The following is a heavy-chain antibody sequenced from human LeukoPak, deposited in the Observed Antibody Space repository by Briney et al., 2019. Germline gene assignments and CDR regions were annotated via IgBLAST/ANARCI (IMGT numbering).Heavy chain of an antibody. CDR1: GFSFSSYW. V-gene: IGHV3-74*01. Sequence: GGSLRLSCAASGFSFSSYWMHWVRQAPGKGLVWVSRLSPDGSNSFYADSVKGRFTVSRDNAKNTLYLQMNSLRAEDTAVYYCARDPPFIIGTTFFDYWGQGTLVTVSS. CDR3: ARDPPFIIGTTFFDY. D-gene: IGHD1-20*01. CDR2: LSPDGSNS. J-gene: IGHJ4*02.